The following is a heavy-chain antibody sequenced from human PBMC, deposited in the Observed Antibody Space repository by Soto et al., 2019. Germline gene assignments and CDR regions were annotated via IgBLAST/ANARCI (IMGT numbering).Heavy chain of an antibody. J-gene: IGHJ5*02. CDR2: IWYDGSNK. V-gene: IGHV3-30*02. D-gene: IGHD3-3*01. CDR1: GFTFSSYG. CDR3: AKDALWMGNWFDP. Sequence: GGSLRLSCAASGFTFSSYGMHWVRQAPGKGLEWVAVIWYDGSNKYYADSVKGRFTISRDNSKNTLYLQMNSLRAEDTAVYYCAKDALWMGNWFDPWGQGTLVTVSS.